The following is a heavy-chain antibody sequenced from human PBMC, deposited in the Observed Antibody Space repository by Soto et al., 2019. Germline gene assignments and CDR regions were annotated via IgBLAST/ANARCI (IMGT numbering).Heavy chain of an antibody. Sequence: QVQLQESGPGLVKPSQTLSLTCTVSGGSISSGGYYWSWIRQHPGKGLEWIGYIYYSGSTYYNPSLESRVTISVDTSKNQFSLKLSSVTAADTAVYYCARVASSSWFNWFDPWGQGTLVTVSS. V-gene: IGHV4-31*03. CDR3: ARVASSSWFNWFDP. D-gene: IGHD6-13*01. J-gene: IGHJ5*02. CDR2: IYYSGST. CDR1: GGSISSGGYY.